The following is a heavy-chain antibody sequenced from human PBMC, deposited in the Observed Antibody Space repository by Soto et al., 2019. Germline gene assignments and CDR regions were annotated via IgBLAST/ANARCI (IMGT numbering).Heavy chain of an antibody. CDR2: IKQDGTEK. Sequence: GGSLRLSCAASGFTFSRYWMNWVRQAPGKGLEWVANIKQDGTEKNYVDSVKGRFTISRDNARKSLYLQMDSLRAEDTAVDFCARGDTPMITGMDSFDIWGQGAMVTVS. J-gene: IGHJ3*02. CDR1: GFTFSRYW. D-gene: IGHD5-18*01. CDR3: ARGDTPMITGMDSFDI. V-gene: IGHV3-7*01.